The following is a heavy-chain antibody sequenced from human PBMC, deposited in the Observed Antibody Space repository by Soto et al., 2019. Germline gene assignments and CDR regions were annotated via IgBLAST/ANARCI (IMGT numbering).Heavy chain of an antibody. CDR2: IKSKTDGGIT. CDR3: SPLGTAYYMRAFHI. CDR1: GFTFSNAW. V-gene: IGHV3-15*07. J-gene: IGHJ3*02. Sequence: PGGSLRLSCAASGFTFSNAWMNWVRQAPGKGLEWVGRIKSKTDGGITDYAAPVKGRFTISRDDSKNTLYLQMNSLKTEDTAVYYFSPLGTAYYMRAFHIWGHGTLVT. D-gene: IGHD3-22*01.